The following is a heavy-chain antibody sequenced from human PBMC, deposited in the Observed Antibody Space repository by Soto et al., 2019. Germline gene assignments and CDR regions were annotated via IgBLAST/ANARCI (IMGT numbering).Heavy chain of an antibody. CDR3: TRDAALPYCSGGSCYSDSYYYYGMDV. D-gene: IGHD2-15*01. CDR1: GFTFGDYA. V-gene: IGHV3-49*04. J-gene: IGHJ6*02. CDR2: IRSKAYGGTT. Sequence: PGGSLRLSCTASGFTFGDYAMSWVRQAPGKGLEWVGFIRSKAYGGTTEYAASVKGRFTISRGDSKSIAYLQMNSLKTEDTAVYYCTRDAALPYCSGGSCYSDSYYYYGMDVWGQGTTVTVSS.